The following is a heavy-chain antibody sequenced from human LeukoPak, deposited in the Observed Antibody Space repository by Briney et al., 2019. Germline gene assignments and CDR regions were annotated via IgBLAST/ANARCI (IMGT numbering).Heavy chain of an antibody. Sequence: RSGGSLRLSCAASGFIFSSYEMNWVRQAPGKGLEWISFINPSGSTTFYADSVKGRFTISRDNAKNSLFLQMNSLRAEDTAVYYCARLYDSSPFDYSGQGTLVTVSS. CDR1: GFIFSSYE. D-gene: IGHD3-22*01. J-gene: IGHJ4*02. CDR3: ARLYDSSPFDY. V-gene: IGHV3-48*03. CDR2: INPSGSTT.